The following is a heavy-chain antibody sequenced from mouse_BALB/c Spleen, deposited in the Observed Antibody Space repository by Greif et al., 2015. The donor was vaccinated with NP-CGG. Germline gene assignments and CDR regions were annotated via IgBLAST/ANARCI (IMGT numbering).Heavy chain of an antibody. CDR2: INPSNGGT. J-gene: IGHJ2*01. Sequence: VQLQESGAELVKPGASVKLSCKASGYTFTSYYMYWVKQRPGQGLEWIGGINPSNGGTNSNEKFKSKATLTVDKSSSTAYMQLSSLTSEDSPVYYCTRGGITTVPYYFDYWGQGTTLTVSS. CDR3: TRGGITTVPYYFDY. V-gene: IGHV1S81*02. D-gene: IGHD1-1*01. CDR1: GYTFTSYY.